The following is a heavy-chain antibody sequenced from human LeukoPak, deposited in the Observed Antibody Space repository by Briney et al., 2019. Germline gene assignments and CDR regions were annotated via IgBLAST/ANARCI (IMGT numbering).Heavy chain of an antibody. CDR1: GFTFSSYA. V-gene: IGHV3-23*01. CDR2: ISGSGGST. CDR3: AKDRAFMIAAADAFDI. D-gene: IGHD6-25*01. Sequence: PGGSLRLSCAASGFTFSSYAMSWVRQAPGKGLEWVSAISGSGGSTYYADSVKGRFTISRDNSKNTLYLQMNSLRAEDTAVYYCAKDRAFMIAAADAFDIWGQGTMVTVSS. J-gene: IGHJ3*02.